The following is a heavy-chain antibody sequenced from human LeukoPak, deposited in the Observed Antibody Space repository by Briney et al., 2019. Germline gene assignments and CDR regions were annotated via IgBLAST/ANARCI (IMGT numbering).Heavy chain of an antibody. V-gene: IGHV3-30*04. J-gene: IGHJ4*02. CDR1: GFTFSSCG. CDR2: VSSDGRNN. CDR3: VKDHSGGGRAFEY. D-gene: IGHD2-15*01. Sequence: GGSLRLSCATSGFTFSSCGIHWVRQAPGKGLEWVALVSSDGRNNYYADSVKGRFTISRDNSKDTLYLQMNTLRPEDTAVYYCVKDHSGGGRAFEYWGQGTLVTVSS.